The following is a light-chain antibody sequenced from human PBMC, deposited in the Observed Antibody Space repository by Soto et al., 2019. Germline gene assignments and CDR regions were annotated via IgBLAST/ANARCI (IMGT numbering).Light chain of an antibody. J-gene: IGLJ3*02. V-gene: IGLV2-23*01. CDR1: SSDFGTYKL. Sequence: QSALTQPASVSGSPGQSITISCIGTSSDFGTYKLFSWYQQHPNKAPKLIIYEGTKRPSGVSNRFSGSKSGDTASLTVSGLQAEDEADYFCCSYGDTFSVFGGGTKLTV. CDR3: CSYGDTFSV. CDR2: EGT.